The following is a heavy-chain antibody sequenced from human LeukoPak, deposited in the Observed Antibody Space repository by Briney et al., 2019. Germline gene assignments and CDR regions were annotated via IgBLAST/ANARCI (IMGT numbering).Heavy chain of an antibody. Sequence: KTSETLSLTCTVSGGSISTYYWSWIRQPPGKGLEWIGYIYYSGSTNYNPSLKSRVTISVDTSKNQFSLKLSSVTAADTAIYYCARAVFSYCSGGSCPYFDYWGQGTLVTVSS. CDR1: GGSISTYY. D-gene: IGHD2-15*01. J-gene: IGHJ4*02. V-gene: IGHV4-59*01. CDR3: ARAVFSYCSGGSCPYFDY. CDR2: IYYSGST.